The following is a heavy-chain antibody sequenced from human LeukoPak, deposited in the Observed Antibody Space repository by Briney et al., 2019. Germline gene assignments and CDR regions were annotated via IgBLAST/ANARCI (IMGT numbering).Heavy chain of an antibody. V-gene: IGHV1-2*02. CDR2: INPNSGGT. CDR1: GYTFNNFA. Sequence: ASVKLSCKASGYTFNNFAIHWVRQAPGQSLEWMGWINPNSGGTNYAQKFQGRVTMTRDTSISTAYMELSRLRSDDTAVYYCARAGGRYFDYWGQGTLVTVSS. CDR3: ARAGGRYFDY. D-gene: IGHD3-9*01. J-gene: IGHJ4*02.